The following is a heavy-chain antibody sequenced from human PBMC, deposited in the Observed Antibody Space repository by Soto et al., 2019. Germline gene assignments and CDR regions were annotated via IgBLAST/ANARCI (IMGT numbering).Heavy chain of an antibody. CDR3: AKDALTAVGFHFDF. Sequence: EVQLVESGGGLVQPGRSLRLSCAASGFTFDDYAMHWVRQAPGKGLEWVSGISSNSGSVGYAASVKGRFTISRDNSKHSLYLQMSSLKAEDTALYYCAKDALTAVGFHFDFWGQGTLVTVSS. V-gene: IGHV3-9*01. D-gene: IGHD4-17*01. CDR1: GFTFDDYA. CDR2: ISSNSGSV. J-gene: IGHJ4*02.